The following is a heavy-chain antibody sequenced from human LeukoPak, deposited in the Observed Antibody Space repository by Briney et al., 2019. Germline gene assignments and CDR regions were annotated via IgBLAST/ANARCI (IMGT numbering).Heavy chain of an antibody. D-gene: IGHD3-9*01. Sequence: GGSLRLSCAASGFTFSTYGMHWVRQAPGKGLEWVALIRYDGRDKYYADSVKGRFTISRDNSKNTLYLQMNSLRTEDTAVYYCAKDLLTGPDYWGQGTLVTVSS. CDR1: GFTFSTYG. J-gene: IGHJ4*02. CDR3: AKDLLTGPDY. V-gene: IGHV3-30*02. CDR2: IRYDGRDK.